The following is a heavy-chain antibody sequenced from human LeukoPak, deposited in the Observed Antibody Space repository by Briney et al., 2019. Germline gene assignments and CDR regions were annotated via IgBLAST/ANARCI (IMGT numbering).Heavy chain of an antibody. CDR3: VKGGQWDLLLA. CDR1: GASVAGHY. Sequence: SETLSLTCTVSGASVAGHYWSWIRQSPEKGLEWIGFVYSGTNNYNPSLRSRVTISEDTPKNQFSLKLTSVTAADTAVYYCVKGGQWDLLLAWGQGTLVSVSA. D-gene: IGHD2-2*01. V-gene: IGHV4-59*02. CDR2: VYSGTN. J-gene: IGHJ5*02.